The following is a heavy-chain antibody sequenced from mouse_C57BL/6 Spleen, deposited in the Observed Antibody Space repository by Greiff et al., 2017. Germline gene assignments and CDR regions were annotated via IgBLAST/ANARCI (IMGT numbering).Heavy chain of an antibody. V-gene: IGHV5-6*01. CDR3: ATLDSSGYYAY. CDR2: ISSGGSYT. D-gene: IGHD3-2*02. J-gene: IGHJ3*01. CDR1: GFTFSSYG. Sequence: EVQLVESGGDLVKPGGSLKLSCAASGFTFSSYGMSWVRQTPDKRLEWVATISSGGSYTYYPDSVKGRFTISRDNAKNTLYLQMSSLKSEDTAMYYCATLDSSGYYAYWGQGTLVTVSA.